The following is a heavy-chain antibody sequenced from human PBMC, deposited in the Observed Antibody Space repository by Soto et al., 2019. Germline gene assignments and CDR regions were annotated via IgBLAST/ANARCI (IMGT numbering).Heavy chain of an antibody. J-gene: IGHJ6*04. CDR3: ARGWLGPDV. Sequence: EVQLVESGGGLVQPGGSLRLSCAASGFTLSGRSMHWVRQAPGKGLVWVSGIDNAGTDSTYADSVKGRFTSSRDNAKNMLYLQMSSLRVEDTAVYYCARGWLGPDVWGKGTTVTVSS. V-gene: IGHV3-74*01. CDR2: IDNAGTDS. CDR1: GFTLSGRS. D-gene: IGHD5-18*01.